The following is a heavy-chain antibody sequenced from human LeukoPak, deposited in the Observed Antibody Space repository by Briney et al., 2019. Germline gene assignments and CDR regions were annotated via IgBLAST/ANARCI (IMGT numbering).Heavy chain of an antibody. J-gene: IGHJ6*02. CDR1: GFTFDDYA. D-gene: IGHD3-16*01. V-gene: IGHV3-9*01. CDR3: AKDRGSRRYYYYGMDV. CDR2: ISWNSGST. Sequence: DPGRSLRLSCAASGFTFDDYAMHWVRQAPGKGLEWVSGISWNSGSTGYADSVKGRFTISRDNSKNSLYLQMNSLRAEDTALYYCAKDRGSRRYYYYGMDVWGQGTTVTVSS.